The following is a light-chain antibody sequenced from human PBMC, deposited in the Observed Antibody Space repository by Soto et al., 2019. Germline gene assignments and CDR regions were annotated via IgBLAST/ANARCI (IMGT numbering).Light chain of an antibody. CDR1: QDINNY. J-gene: IGKJ4*01. CDR3: QNYDNVPLT. V-gene: IGKV1-33*01. Sequence: DIQMTQSPSSLSASVGDRVTITCQASQDINNYLNWYQQKPGKAPKLLIYGASSLETGVPSRFRGSGSGTDFTFTISSLQPEDVATYFCQNYDNVPLTFGGGTKVDI. CDR2: GAS.